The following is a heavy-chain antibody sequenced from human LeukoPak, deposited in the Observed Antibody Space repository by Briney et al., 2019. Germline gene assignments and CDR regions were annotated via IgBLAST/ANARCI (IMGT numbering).Heavy chain of an antibody. CDR3: ARDPNGDYIGAFEI. J-gene: IGHJ3*02. CDR1: GFTFSSYA. D-gene: IGHD4-17*01. CDR2: ITGAGGTT. V-gene: IGHV3-23*01. Sequence: GGSLRLSCAASGFTFSSYAMMWLRQAPGKGLEWVSAITGAGGTTQYADSVKGRFTISRDNSKNTLYLQMSSLRAEDTAVYYCARDPNGDYIGAFEIWGQGTMVTVSS.